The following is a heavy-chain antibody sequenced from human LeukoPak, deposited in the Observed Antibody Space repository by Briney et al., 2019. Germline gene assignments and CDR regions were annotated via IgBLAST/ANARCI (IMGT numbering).Heavy chain of an antibody. CDR3: AKDLKWELPDY. Sequence: GGSLRLSCAASGFTFSSYSMNWVRQAPGKGLEWVSGISGSGGNTYYADSMKGRFTISRDNSKNTLYLQMSSLRAEDTAVYYCAKDLKWELPDYWGQGTLVTVSS. CDR1: GFTFSSYS. D-gene: IGHD1-26*01. V-gene: IGHV3-23*01. J-gene: IGHJ4*02. CDR2: ISGSGGNT.